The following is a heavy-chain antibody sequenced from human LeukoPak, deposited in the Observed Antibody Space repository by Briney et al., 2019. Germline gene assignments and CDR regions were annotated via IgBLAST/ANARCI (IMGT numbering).Heavy chain of an antibody. CDR1: GFTVSSNY. D-gene: IGHD6-19*01. V-gene: IGHV3-53*01. CDR3: ARVGYSSGWYRH. Sequence: GGSLRLSCAASGFTVSSNYMSWVRQAPGKGLEWVSVIYSGGSTYYADSVKGRFTISRDNSKNTLYLQMDSLRAEDTAVYYCARVGYSSGWYRHWGQGTLVTVPS. CDR2: IYSGGST. J-gene: IGHJ4*02.